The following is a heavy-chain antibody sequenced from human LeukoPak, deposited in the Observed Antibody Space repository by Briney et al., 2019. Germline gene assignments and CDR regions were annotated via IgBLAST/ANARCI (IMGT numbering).Heavy chain of an antibody. CDR3: ARDGSSWITGGGAFDI. J-gene: IGHJ3*02. Sequence: PGGSLRLSCAASGFTFSSYSMNWVRQAPGKGLEWVSSISSSSSYIYYADSVKGRFTISRDNAKNSLYLQMNSLRAEDTAVYYCARDGSSWITGGGAFDIWGQGTMVPVSS. D-gene: IGHD6-13*01. V-gene: IGHV3-21*01. CDR2: ISSSSSYI. CDR1: GFTFSSYS.